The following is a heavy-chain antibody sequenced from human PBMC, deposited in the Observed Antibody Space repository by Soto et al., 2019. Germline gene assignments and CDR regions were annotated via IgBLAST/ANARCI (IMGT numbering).Heavy chain of an antibody. D-gene: IGHD6-19*01. V-gene: IGHV3-30*18. CDR1: GFTFSSYG. CDR3: AKDSWQWRAYGFDY. J-gene: IGHJ4*02. Sequence: GGSLRLSCAASGFTFSSYGMHWVRQAPGKGLEWVAVISYDGSNKYYADSVKGRFTISRDNSKNTLYLQMNSLRAEDTAVYYCAKDSWQWRAYGFDYWGQGTLVTVSS. CDR2: ISYDGSNK.